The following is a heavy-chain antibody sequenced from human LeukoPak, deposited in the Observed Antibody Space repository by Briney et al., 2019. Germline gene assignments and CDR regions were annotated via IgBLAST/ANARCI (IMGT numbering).Heavy chain of an antibody. CDR3: AKEETYYYDSSGYS. CDR2: ISYDGSNK. V-gene: IGHV3-30*04. D-gene: IGHD3-22*01. CDR1: EFTFSSYA. J-gene: IGHJ4*02. Sequence: PGGSLRLSCAASEFTFSSYAMHWVRQAPGKGLEWVAVISYDGSNKYYADSVKGRFTISRDNSKNTLYLQMSSLRAEDTAVYYCAKEETYYYDSSGYSWGQGTLVTVSS.